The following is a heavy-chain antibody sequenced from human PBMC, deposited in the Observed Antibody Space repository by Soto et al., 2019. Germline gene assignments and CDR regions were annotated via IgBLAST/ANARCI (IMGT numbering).Heavy chain of an antibody. CDR2: INHSGST. V-gene: IGHV4-34*01. J-gene: IGHJ6*02. Sequence: SETLSLTCAVYGGSFSGYYWSWIRQPPGKGLEWIGEINHSGSTNYNPSLKSRVTISVDTSKNQFSLRLSSVTAADTAVYYCARRSGTGTMGSYYYHGMDVWGQGTTVTVSS. CDR1: GGSFSGYY. D-gene: IGHD1-1*01. CDR3: ARRSGTGTMGSYYYHGMDV.